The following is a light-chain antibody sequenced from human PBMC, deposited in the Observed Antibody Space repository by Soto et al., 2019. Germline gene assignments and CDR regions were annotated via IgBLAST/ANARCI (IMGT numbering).Light chain of an antibody. CDR2: GAS. Sequence: EIVLTQSPGTLSLSPGERATLSCRASQSISSSYLAWHQQKPGQAPRALIYGASSRATGIPDRFSGSGSGTDFTLTISRLEPEDFAVYFCQQYGNPPPNAFGQGTKVEI. J-gene: IGKJ2*01. CDR3: QQYGNPPPNA. CDR1: QSISSSY. V-gene: IGKV3-20*01.